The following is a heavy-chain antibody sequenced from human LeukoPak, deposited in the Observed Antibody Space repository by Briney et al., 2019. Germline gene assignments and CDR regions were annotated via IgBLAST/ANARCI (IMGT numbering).Heavy chain of an antibody. CDR2: ISNNGGYT. J-gene: IGHJ4*02. D-gene: IGHD2-15*01. CDR3: AKQLGYCSDGSCYFPY. Sequence: GGSLRLSCAASGFTFDDYAMSWVRQAPGKGLEWVSAISNNGGYTYYADSVQGRFTISRDNSKSTLCLQMNSLRAEDTAVYYCAKQLGYCSDGSCYFPYWGQGTLVTVSS. V-gene: IGHV3-23*01. CDR1: GFTFDDYA.